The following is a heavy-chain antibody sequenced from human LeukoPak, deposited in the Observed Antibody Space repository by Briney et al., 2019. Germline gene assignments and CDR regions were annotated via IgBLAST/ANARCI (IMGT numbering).Heavy chain of an antibody. CDR2: INSDGSSI. J-gene: IGHJ4*02. CDR3: ARLVCTTIPCYGKFYFDY. V-gene: IGHV3-74*01. D-gene: IGHD1-1*01. CDR1: GFTFSSHW. Sequence: GGSLRLSCAASGFTFSSHWMHWVRQAPGKGLVWVSRINSDGSSISYADSVKGRFTISRDNAKNTLYLQMNSLRAEDTGIYYCARLVCTTIPCYGKFYFDYWGQGTLVPVAS.